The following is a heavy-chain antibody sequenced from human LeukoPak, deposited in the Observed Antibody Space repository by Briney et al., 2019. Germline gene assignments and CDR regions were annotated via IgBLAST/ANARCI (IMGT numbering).Heavy chain of an antibody. V-gene: IGHV4-59*08. Sequence: PSETLSLTCTVSAGSISSYYWRWIRQPPGKGLEWIGYIYYSGSTNYNPSLKSRVTISVDTSKNQFSLKLSSVTAADTAVYYCAIHPPTYYDILTGYSSVGGFDYWGQGTLVTVSS. J-gene: IGHJ4*02. CDR1: AGSISSYY. D-gene: IGHD3-9*01. CDR2: IYYSGST. CDR3: AIHPPTYYDILTGYSSVGGFDY.